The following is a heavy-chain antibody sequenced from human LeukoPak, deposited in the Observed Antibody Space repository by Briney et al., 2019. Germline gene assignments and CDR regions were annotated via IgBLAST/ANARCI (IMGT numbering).Heavy chain of an antibody. Sequence: PGGSLRLSCAASGFTFSSYNMNWVRQAPGKGLEWVSYVSSSSSTIYYADSVKGRFTTSRENAKNSLYLQTNSLRAEDTAVYYCATLPSGCCGDDRSFDYWGQGTLVTVSS. D-gene: IGHD5-12*01. CDR1: GFTFSSYN. V-gene: IGHV3-48*01. CDR3: ATLPSGCCGDDRSFDY. CDR2: VSSSSSTI. J-gene: IGHJ4*02.